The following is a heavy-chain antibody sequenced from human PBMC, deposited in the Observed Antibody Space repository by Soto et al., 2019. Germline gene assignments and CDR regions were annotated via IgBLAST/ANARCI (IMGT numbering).Heavy chain of an antibody. CDR3: TNRRNVLRFLEWSSGMEV. Sequence: GGSLRLSCAASGFTFGNYGMHWVRQAPGKGLEWVAFISDDGSNKYYADSMKGRFTMSRDNSKSTLYLQMNSLRVEDTAVYYCTNRRNVLRFLEWSSGMEVWGQGTTVTVSS. J-gene: IGHJ6*02. V-gene: IGHV3-30*18. CDR2: ISDDGSNK. CDR1: GFTFGNYG. D-gene: IGHD3-3*01.